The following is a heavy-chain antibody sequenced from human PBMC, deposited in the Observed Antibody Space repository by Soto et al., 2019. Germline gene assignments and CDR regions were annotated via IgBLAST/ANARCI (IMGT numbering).Heavy chain of an antibody. J-gene: IGHJ4*02. CDR1: SGSISSTNW. D-gene: IGHD6-19*01. V-gene: IGHV4-4*02. CDR3: VKEGSGWSYLDH. CDR2: IYHSGSI. Sequence: QVQLQESGPELVKPSGTLSLSCVVSSGSISSTNWWSCVRQPPGRGLEWIGAIYHSGSINYNPSLRSRVTISVDKSKNQFSLNLISVTAADTAVYFCVKEGSGWSYLDHWGQGILVTVSS.